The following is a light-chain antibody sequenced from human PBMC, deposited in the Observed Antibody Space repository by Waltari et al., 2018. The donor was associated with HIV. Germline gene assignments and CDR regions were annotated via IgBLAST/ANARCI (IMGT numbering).Light chain of an antibody. CDR1: SGGIASNY. V-gene: IGLV6-57*04. Sequence: FLLTQPLSVSESPGKTVTISCTRSSGGIASNYVQWYQQRPGSLPTTVIYDHNQRPSGVPERFSGAIDSSSNSASLTISGMKTEDEADYYCQSYDNWSYVFGTGTKVTVL. CDR3: QSYDNWSYV. CDR2: DHN. J-gene: IGLJ1*01.